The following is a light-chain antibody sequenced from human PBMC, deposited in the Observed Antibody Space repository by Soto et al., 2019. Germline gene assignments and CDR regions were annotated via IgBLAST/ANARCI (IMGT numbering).Light chain of an antibody. J-gene: IGKJ1*01. CDR1: QSVSSSH. CDR3: QQYNNWPPWT. V-gene: IGKV3-15*01. CDR2: GAS. Sequence: EIVLTQSPGTLSLSPGERATLSCRASQSVSSSHLAWYQQKPGQAPRLLIYGASTRATGIPARFSGSGSGTGFTLTISSLQSEDFAVYYCQQYNNWPPWTFGQGTKVDIK.